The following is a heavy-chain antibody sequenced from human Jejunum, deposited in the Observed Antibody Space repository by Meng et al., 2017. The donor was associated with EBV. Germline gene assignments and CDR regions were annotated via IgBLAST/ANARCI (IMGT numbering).Heavy chain of an antibody. CDR2: IYNSGST. CDR3: ARNWNF. V-gene: IGHV4-61*01. Sequence: QLQPQESGPGLGKPSETLSLTCTVSGGSVSSGTYYWTWIRQPPGKGLEWIGYIYNSGSTNYNPSLKSRVTISLDTSKNQFSLKLSSVTAADTAMYYCARNWNFWGQGTLVTVSS. CDR1: GGSVSSGTYY. J-gene: IGHJ4*02. D-gene: IGHD1-1*01.